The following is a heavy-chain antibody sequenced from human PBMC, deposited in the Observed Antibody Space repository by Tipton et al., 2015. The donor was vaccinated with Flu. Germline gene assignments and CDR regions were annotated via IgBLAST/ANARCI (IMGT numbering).Heavy chain of an antibody. V-gene: IGHV4-61*02. CDR2: IYTSGST. Sequence: TLSLTCTVSGGSISSGSYYWSWIRQPAGKGLEWIGRIYTSGSTNYNPSLKSRVTISVDTSKNQFSLKLSSVTAADTAVYYRARLSGSYALDYWGQGTLATVSS. CDR3: ARLSGSYALDY. J-gene: IGHJ4*02. D-gene: IGHD1-26*01. CDR1: GGSISSGSYY.